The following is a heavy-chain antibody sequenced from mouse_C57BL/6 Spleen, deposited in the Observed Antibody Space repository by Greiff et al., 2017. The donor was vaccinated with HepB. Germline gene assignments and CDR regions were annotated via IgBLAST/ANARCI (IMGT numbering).Heavy chain of an antibody. CDR1: GYTFTSYW. V-gene: IGHV1-74*01. CDR2: IHPSDSDT. Sequence: QVQLKQPGAELVKPGASVKVSCKASGYTFTSYWMHWVKQRPGQGLEWIGRIHPSDSDTNYNQKFKGKATLTVDKSSSTAYMQLSSLTSEDSAVYYCAIWRVRGSSGYNYWGQGTTLTVSS. D-gene: IGHD3-2*02. J-gene: IGHJ2*01. CDR3: AIWRVRGSSGYNY.